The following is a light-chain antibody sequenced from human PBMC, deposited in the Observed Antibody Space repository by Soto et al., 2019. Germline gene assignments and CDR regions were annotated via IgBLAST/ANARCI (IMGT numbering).Light chain of an antibody. V-gene: IGKV1-39*01. CDR2: AAS. Sequence: DIQMTQSPSSLSASVGDRVTITCRASQSITNSLNWYQHKRGKAPTLVVYAASSLQSGVPSRFSNSGSGTDFTLTISSLQPEDCATYFCQQGHSMPFTFGPGT. J-gene: IGKJ3*01. CDR3: QQGHSMPFT. CDR1: QSITNS.